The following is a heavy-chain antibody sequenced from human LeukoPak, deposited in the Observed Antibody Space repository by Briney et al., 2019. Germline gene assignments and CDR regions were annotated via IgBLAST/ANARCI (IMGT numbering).Heavy chain of an antibody. D-gene: IGHD5-18*01. CDR1: GFTFGDYA. V-gene: IGHV3-49*03. J-gene: IGHJ3*02. CDR3: TRDGGYSYGSYRAFDI. CDR2: IRSKVYGGTI. Sequence: PGGSLRLSCTASGFTFGDYAMSWFRQAPGKWLEWVSFIRSKVYGGTIEYAASVKGRFTISRDESKSIAYLQMNSLKTEDTAVYYWTRDGGYSYGSYRAFDIWGQGTTVTVSP.